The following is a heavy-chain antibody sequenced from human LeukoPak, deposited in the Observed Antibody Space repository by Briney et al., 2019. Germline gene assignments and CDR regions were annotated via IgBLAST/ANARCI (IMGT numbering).Heavy chain of an antibody. CDR3: ACEGIGAAMVPKLFDY. D-gene: IGHD5-18*01. CDR2: IYHSGST. Sequence: KPSETLSLTCTVSGYSISSGYYWGWIRQPPGKGLEWIGSIYHSGSTYYNPSLKSRVTISVDTSKNQFSLKLSSVTAADTAVYYCACEGIGAAMVPKLFDYWGQGTLVTVSS. CDR1: GYSISSGYY. J-gene: IGHJ4*02. V-gene: IGHV4-38-2*02.